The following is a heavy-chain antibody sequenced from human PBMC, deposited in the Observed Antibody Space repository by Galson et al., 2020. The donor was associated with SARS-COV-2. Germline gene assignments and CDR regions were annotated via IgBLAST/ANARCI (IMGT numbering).Heavy chain of an antibody. CDR2: ISYDVSNK. J-gene: IGHJ1*01. V-gene: IGHV3-30*04. D-gene: IGHD2-8*01. CDR1: GFTFSSYA. CDR3: ARKRCTNGVCYYASAEYFQH. Sequence: GESLKISCAASGFTFSSYAMHWVRQAPGKGLEWVAVISYDVSNKYYADSVKGRFTISRDNSKNTLYLQMNSLRAEDTAVYYCARKRCTNGVCYYASAEYFQHWGQGTLVTVSS.